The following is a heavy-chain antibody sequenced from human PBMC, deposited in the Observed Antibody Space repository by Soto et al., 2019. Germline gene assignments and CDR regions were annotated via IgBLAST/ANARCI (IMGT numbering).Heavy chain of an antibody. Sequence: GGSLRLSCTTSGFTFNTYGMHWVRQAPGKGLEWVAIIWYDGSNKYYADSVKGRFTISRDNSKNTLYLQMNSLRAEDTAVYYCAKDLYSYGIYGMDVWGQGTTVTVSS. D-gene: IGHD5-18*01. CDR1: GFTFNTYG. V-gene: IGHV3-30*02. CDR2: IWYDGSNK. CDR3: AKDLYSYGIYGMDV. J-gene: IGHJ6*02.